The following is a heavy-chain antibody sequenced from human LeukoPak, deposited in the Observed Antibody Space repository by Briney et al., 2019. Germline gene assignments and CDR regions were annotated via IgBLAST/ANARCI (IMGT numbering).Heavy chain of an antibody. CDR1: GFSFRIYW. J-gene: IGHJ4*02. CDR2: IKEDGSEK. V-gene: IGHV3-7*04. CDR3: ARDYQGSADY. Sequence: PGGSLRLSCAPSGFSFRIYWMSWVRQAPGKGLEWVADIKEDGSEKYYVDSVKGRFTISRDNAKNSLYLQMNSLRAEDTALYYCARDYQGSADYWGQGTLVTVSS. D-gene: IGHD2-2*01.